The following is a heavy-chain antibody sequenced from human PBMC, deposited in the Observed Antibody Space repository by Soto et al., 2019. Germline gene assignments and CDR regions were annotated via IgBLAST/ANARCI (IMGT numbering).Heavy chain of an antibody. Sequence: EVQLLESGGGLVQPGGSLRLSCAASGFTFSSYAMSWVRXAXXXXXXWVSAISGSGGSTYYADSVKGRFTISRDNSKNTLYLQMNSLRAEDTAVYYCAKTNGDYGPHHFDYWGQGTLVTVSS. J-gene: IGHJ4*02. V-gene: IGHV3-23*01. D-gene: IGHD4-17*01. CDR1: GFTFSSYA. CDR2: ISGSGGST. CDR3: AKTNGDYGPHHFDY.